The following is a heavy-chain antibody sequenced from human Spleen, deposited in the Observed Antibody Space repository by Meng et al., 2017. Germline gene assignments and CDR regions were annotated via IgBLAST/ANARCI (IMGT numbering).Heavy chain of an antibody. V-gene: IGHV4-4*03. CDR3: ARDGVVGAVNWFDP. D-gene: IGHD1-26*01. CDR2: IYHSGST. J-gene: IGHJ5*02. CDR1: GGSCCSGNC. Sequence: VQRQGPGPGLVKPPGAPPPTSAVSGGSCCSGNCWSWVRQPSGKGLEWIGEIYHSGSTNYNPSLKSRVTISVDKSKNQFSLKLSSVTAADTAVYYCARDGVVGAVNWFDPWGQGTLVTVSS.